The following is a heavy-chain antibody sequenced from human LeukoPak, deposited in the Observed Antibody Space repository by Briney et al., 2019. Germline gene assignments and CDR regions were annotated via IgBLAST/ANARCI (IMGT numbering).Heavy chain of an antibody. CDR3: ARHVGYYDSSGTEYFQH. J-gene: IGHJ1*01. Sequence: PSETLSLTCAVYGGSFSGYYWSWIRQPPGKGLEWVGEINHSGSTNYNPSLKSRVTISVDTSKNQFSLKLSSVTAADTAVYYCARHVGYYDSSGTEYFQHWGQGTLVTVSS. CDR2: INHSGST. V-gene: IGHV4-34*01. D-gene: IGHD3-22*01. CDR1: GGSFSGYY.